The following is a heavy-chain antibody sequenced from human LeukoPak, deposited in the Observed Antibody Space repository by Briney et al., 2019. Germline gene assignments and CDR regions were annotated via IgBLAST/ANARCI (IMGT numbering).Heavy chain of an antibody. CDR2: IYHSGST. Sequence: SETLSLTCAVSGYSISSGYYWGWFRQPPGKGLEWIGSIYHSGSTYYNPSLKSRVTISVDTSKNQFSLKLSSVTAADTAVYYCARTQWFGELLFDYWGQGTLVTVSS. CDR1: GYSISSGYY. D-gene: IGHD3-10*01. CDR3: ARTQWFGELLFDY. V-gene: IGHV4-38-2*01. J-gene: IGHJ4*02.